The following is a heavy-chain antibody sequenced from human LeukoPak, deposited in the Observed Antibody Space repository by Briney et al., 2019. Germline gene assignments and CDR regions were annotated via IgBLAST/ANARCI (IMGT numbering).Heavy chain of an antibody. CDR1: GYTFTTYW. Sequence: GESLKISCQGSGYTFTTYWIGWVRQMPGKGLEWMGITYPGDSDTRYSPSFQGQVTISADKSISTAYLEWSSLKASDTAMYYCARHQREYSSSWVPLDYWGQGTQVTVSS. J-gene: IGHJ4*02. CDR3: ARHQREYSSSWVPLDY. D-gene: IGHD6-13*01. V-gene: IGHV5-51*01. CDR2: TYPGDSDT.